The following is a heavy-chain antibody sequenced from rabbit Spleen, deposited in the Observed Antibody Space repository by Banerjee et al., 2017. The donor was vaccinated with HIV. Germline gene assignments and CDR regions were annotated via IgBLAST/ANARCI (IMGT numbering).Heavy chain of an antibody. CDR2: IDTGSSGFT. J-gene: IGHJ4*01. CDR3: ARSPWSGAADGAYALNL. Sequence: QEQLKESGGGLVQPGGSLKLSCKGSGFTISGDSYMCWVRQAPGKGLEWIVCIDTGSSGFTYFASWAKGRFTISKTSSTTVTLQMTSLTAADTATYFCARSPWSGAADGAYALNLWGQGTLVTVS. D-gene: IGHD6-1*01. CDR1: GFTISGDSY. V-gene: IGHV1S45*01.